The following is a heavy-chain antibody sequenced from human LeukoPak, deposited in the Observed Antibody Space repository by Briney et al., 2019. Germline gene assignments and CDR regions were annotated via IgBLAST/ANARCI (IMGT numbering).Heavy chain of an antibody. D-gene: IGHD3-9*01. J-gene: IGHJ4*02. V-gene: IGHV3-30*02. CDR2: IQYDGSDK. CDR1: GFSFSTYG. CDR3: AKDQGYFTSAGY. Sequence: GGSLRLSCAASGFSFSTYGMHWVRQAPGKGLGWVAFIQYDGSDKYYTDSVKGRFTISRDNSKNTPYLQMNSLRAEDTAVYYCAKDQGYFTSAGYWGQETLVTVSS.